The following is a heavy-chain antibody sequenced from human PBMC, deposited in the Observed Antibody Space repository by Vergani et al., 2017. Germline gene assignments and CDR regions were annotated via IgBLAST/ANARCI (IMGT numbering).Heavy chain of an antibody. D-gene: IGHD5/OR15-5a*01. Sequence: EVQLVESGGGLVQPGGSLRLSCAASGFTFSSYEMNWVRQAPGKGLEWVSYISSSGSTIYYADSVKGRFTISRDNAKNSLYLQMNSLRAEATAVYYCAGDRGLSRSLGLYYYYCVDVWGQGTTVTVSS. CDR3: AGDRGLSRSLGLYYYYCVDV. CDR1: GFTFSSYE. CDR2: ISSSGSTI. V-gene: IGHV3-48*03. J-gene: IGHJ6*02.